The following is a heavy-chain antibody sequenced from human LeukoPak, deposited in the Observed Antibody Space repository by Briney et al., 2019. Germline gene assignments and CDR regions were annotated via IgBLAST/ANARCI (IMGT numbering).Heavy chain of an antibody. CDR3: ARDTYDFWSGYYRYYYGMDV. J-gene: IGHJ6*02. D-gene: IGHD3-3*01. Sequence: ASVKASCKASGYTFTSYGISWVRQAPGQGLEWMGWISAYNGNTNYAQKLQGRVTMTTDTSTSTAYMELRSLRSDDTAVYYCARDTYDFWSGYYRYYYGMDVWGQGTTVTVSS. V-gene: IGHV1-18*01. CDR2: ISAYNGNT. CDR1: GYTFTSYG.